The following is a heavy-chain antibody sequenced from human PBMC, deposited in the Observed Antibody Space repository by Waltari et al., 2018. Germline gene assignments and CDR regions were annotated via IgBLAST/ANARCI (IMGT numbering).Heavy chain of an antibody. CDR1: GGTFSSYT. J-gene: IGHJ4*02. CDR2: IIPILGIA. CDR3: ALIKSMAAAGTRVDY. D-gene: IGHD6-13*01. V-gene: IGHV1-69*02. Sequence: QVQLVQSGAEVKKPGSSVKVSCKASGGTFSSYTISWVRQATGQGLEWMGRIIPILGIANYAQKFQGRVTITADKSTSSAYMELSSLRSEDTAVYYCALIKSMAAAGTRVDYWGQGTLVTVSS.